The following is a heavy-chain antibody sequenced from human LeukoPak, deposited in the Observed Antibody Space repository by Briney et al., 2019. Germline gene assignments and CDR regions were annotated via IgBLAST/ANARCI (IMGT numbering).Heavy chain of an antibody. J-gene: IGHJ4*02. D-gene: IGHD3-22*01. CDR3: ASGAMIVVVITTQFDY. CDR1: GGSFSGYY. V-gene: IGHV4-34*01. CDR2: INHSGST. Sequence: SETLSLTCAVYGGSFSGYYWSWIRQPPGKGLEWIGEINHSGSTNYNPSLKSRVTISVDTSKNQFSLKLSSVTAADTAVYYCASGAMIVVVITTQFDYWGQGTLVTVSS.